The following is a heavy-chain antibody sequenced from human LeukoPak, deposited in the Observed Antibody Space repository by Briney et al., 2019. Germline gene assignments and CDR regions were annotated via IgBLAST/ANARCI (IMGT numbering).Heavy chain of an antibody. J-gene: IGHJ4*02. V-gene: IGHV4-59*01. CDR3: ARYGCYGSGLDY. D-gene: IGHD3-10*01. Sequence: SETLSLTCTVSGGSISSYYWSWIRQPPGKGLESIGYIYYSGGTNYNPSLKSRVTISLDTSKNQFSLKLSSVTAADTAVYYCARYGCYGSGLDYWGQGTLVTVSS. CDR1: GGSISSYY. CDR2: IYYSGGT.